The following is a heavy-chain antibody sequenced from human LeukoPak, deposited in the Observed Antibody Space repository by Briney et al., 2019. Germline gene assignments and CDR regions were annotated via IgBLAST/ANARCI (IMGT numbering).Heavy chain of an antibody. CDR3: ARDQGYCTSTSCHSWIDS. J-gene: IGHJ4*02. V-gene: IGHV4-30-4*01. CDR1: GGSVSSGDYY. CDR2: IYNGVSN. D-gene: IGHD2-2*01. Sequence: SETLSLTCTVSGGSVSSGDYYWTWIRQPPGKGLEWVGYIYNGVSNYYNPSLRSRLTISADVSKNQFSLQLTSVTAADTAVYYCARDQGYCTSTSCHSWIDSWGQGTLVIVSS.